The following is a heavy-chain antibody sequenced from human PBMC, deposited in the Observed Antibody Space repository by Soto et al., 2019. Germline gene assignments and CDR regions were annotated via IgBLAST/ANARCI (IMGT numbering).Heavy chain of an antibody. Sequence: PSETLSLTCVVSGGSINSGGYSWSWIRQPPGRGLEWIGNIYPSGSANYSPSLKTRVTISVDRSMNQFSLNLGSVTAADTAVYYCAREILPYGMDVWGPGTKVTVYS. CDR2: IYPSGSA. CDR3: AREILPYGMDV. J-gene: IGHJ6*02. V-gene: IGHV4-30-2*01. D-gene: IGHD3-3*01. CDR1: GGSINSGGYS.